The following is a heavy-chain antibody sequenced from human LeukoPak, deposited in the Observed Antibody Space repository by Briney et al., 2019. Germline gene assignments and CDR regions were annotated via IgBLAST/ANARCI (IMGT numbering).Heavy chain of an antibody. CDR3: ARDQDIVVPAAGGGY. CDR1: GYTFTSYG. Sequence: ASVKVSCKASGYTFTSYGISWVRQAPGQGLEWMGWINPNSGDTHYAQKFQGRVTMTRDTSISTVYMDLSRLTSDDTAVYYCARDQDIVVPAAGGGYWGQGTLVTVSS. CDR2: INPNSGDT. D-gene: IGHD2-15*01. V-gene: IGHV1-2*02. J-gene: IGHJ4*02.